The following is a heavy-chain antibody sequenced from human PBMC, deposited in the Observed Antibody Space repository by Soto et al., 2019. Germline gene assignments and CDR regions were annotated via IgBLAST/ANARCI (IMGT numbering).Heavy chain of an antibody. J-gene: IGHJ1*01. CDR2: MNPNSGNT. CDR3: ARGPPYYYDSSGYYSAEYFQH. D-gene: IGHD3-22*01. V-gene: IGHV1-8*01. CDR1: GYTLTSYD. Sequence: QVQLVQSGAEVKKPGASVKVSCKASGYTLTSYDINWVRQATGQGLEWMGWMNPNSGNTGYAQKFQGRVPMTRNTSISTAYMELSSLRSEDTAVYYCARGPPYYYDSSGYYSAEYFQHWGQGTLVTVSS.